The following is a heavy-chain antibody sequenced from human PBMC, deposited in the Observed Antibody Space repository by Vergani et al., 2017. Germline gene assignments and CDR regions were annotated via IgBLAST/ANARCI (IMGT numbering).Heavy chain of an antibody. CDR3: VRVKGSNWNDHLYDI. CDR2: IRNKANDYTT. V-gene: IGHV3-72*01. CDR1: GFTFSHYS. J-gene: IGHJ3*02. Sequence: EVQMVESGGGLVKPGGSLRLSCVASGFTFSHYSMNWVRQAPGKGLEWVGRIRNKANDYTTQYAASVKGRFTISRDDSKSYLYLQMNSLQTGDTALYYCVRVKGSNWNDHLYDIWGQGTLVTVSS. D-gene: IGHD1-1*01.